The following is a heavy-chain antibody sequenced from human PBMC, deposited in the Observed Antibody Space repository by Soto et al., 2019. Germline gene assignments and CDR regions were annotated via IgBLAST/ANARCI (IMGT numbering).Heavy chain of an antibody. D-gene: IGHD2-15*01. CDR3: VNAVMVAGNLYPNWFDQ. J-gene: IGHJ5*02. CDR1: GFTFSSYG. Sequence: QVQLVESGGGVVQPGRSLRLSCAASGFTFSSYGMHWVRQAPGKGLEWVAVISYDGSNKYYADSGKGRFTISRDNSKKTRYLQMDSLRAEDTAVYYCVNAVMVAGNLYPNWFDQWVQGTLVTVSS. CDR2: ISYDGSNK. V-gene: IGHV3-30*18.